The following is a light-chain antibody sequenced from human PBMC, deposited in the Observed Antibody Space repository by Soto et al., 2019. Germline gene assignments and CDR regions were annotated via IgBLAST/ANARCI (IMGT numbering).Light chain of an antibody. V-gene: IGKV3-20*01. CDR1: QSVSNNY. J-gene: IGKJ2*01. CDR2: GSS. Sequence: EVVLTQSPGTLSLSPGERATLSCRASQSVSNNYLAWYQQKPGQSPKLLIFGSSDRATGIPDRFSGSGSGTDFTLTIISLELEDFAVYYCQQYGSSPPYTCGQGTKLEIK. CDR3: QQYGSSPPYT.